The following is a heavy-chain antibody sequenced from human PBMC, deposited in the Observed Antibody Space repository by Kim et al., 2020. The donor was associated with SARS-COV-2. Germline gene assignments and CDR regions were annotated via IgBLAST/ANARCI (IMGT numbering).Heavy chain of an antibody. CDR2: IYYSGST. CDR3: ARRGSITRYYDILTGYHPWGP. D-gene: IGHD3-9*01. CDR1: GGSISSSSYY. J-gene: IGHJ5*02. Sequence: SETLSLTCTVSGGSISSSSYYWGWIRQPPGKGLEWIGSIYYSGSTYYNPSLKSRVTISVDTSKNQFSLKLSSVTAADTAVYYCARRGSITRYYDILTGYHPWGPWGQGTLVTVSS. V-gene: IGHV4-39*01.